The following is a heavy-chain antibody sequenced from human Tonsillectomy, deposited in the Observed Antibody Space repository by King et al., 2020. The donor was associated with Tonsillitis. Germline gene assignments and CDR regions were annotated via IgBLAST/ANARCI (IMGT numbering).Heavy chain of an antibody. D-gene: IGHD4-17*01. Sequence: VQLQESGPGLVKPSQTLSLTCAVSGGSISSGGYSWNWIRQPPGKGLEWIGYIYYSGSTYYNPSLKSRVTISVDTSKKQFSLKLSSVTAADTTVYYCARVELFRRVTTVGNAFDIWGQGTMVTVSS. CDR3: ARVELFRRVTTVGNAFDI. CDR1: GGSISSGGYS. J-gene: IGHJ3*02. CDR2: IYYSGST. V-gene: IGHV4-30-4*07.